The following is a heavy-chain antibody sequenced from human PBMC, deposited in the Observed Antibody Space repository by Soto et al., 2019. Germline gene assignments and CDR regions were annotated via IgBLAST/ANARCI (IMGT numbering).Heavy chain of an antibody. CDR3: AREGGRLNWFDP. D-gene: IGHD2-15*01. CDR1: GFTFSSYA. J-gene: IGHJ5*02. CDR2: ISGSGGST. V-gene: IGHV3-23*01. Sequence: GGSLRLSCAASGFTFSSYAMSWVRQAPGKGLEWVSAISGSGGSTYYADSVKGRFTISRDNSKNTLYLQMNSLRAEGTAVYYCAREGGRLNWFDPWGQGTLVTVSS.